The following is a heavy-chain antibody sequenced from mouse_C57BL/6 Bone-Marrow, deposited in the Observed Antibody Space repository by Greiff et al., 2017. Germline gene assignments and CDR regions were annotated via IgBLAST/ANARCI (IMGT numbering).Heavy chain of an antibody. J-gene: IGHJ1*03. D-gene: IGHD1-1*02. CDR1: GFNIKDAY. CDR3: TTKGGRYFDV. V-gene: IGHV14-4*01. Sequence: VQLQQSGAELVRPGASVKLSCTASGFNIKDAYMHWVKQRPEQGLEWIGWIYPENGDTEYASKFQGKATITADTSSNTAYLQLSSLTSEDTAVYYCTTKGGRYFDVGGTGTTVTVSS. CDR2: IYPENGDT.